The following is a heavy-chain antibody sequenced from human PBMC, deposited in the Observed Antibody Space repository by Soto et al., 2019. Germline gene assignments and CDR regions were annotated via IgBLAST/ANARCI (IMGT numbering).Heavy chain of an antibody. V-gene: IGHV4-30-2*01. CDR2: VHHTGST. D-gene: IGHD2-8*01. CDR3: ARTGVYTSQGDYFDS. J-gene: IGHJ4*02. CDR1: GASISGGGNS. Sequence: PSETLSLTCAVSGASISGGGNSWNWIRQPPGKGLEWIGYVHHTGSTYYTPSLKSRVTISLDRSKNQFSLKLTSVTAADTAVYYCARTGVYTSQGDYFDSWGQGAPVTVSS.